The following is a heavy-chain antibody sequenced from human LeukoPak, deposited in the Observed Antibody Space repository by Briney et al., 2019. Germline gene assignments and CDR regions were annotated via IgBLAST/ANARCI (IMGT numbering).Heavy chain of an antibody. CDR3: ARIRFGELWVFDY. D-gene: IGHD3-10*01. J-gene: IGHJ4*02. V-gene: IGHV4-39*07. Sequence: PSETLSLTCTVSGGSISSYYWSWIRQPPGKGLEWIGSIYYSGSTYYNPSLKSRVTISVDTSKNQFSLKLSSVTAADTAVYYCARIRFGELWVFDYWGQGTLVTVSS. CDR2: IYYSGST. CDR1: GGSISSYY.